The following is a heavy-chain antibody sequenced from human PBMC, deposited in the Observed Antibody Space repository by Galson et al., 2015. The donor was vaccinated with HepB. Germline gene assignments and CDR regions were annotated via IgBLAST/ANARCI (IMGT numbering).Heavy chain of an antibody. CDR3: ARDSVGITMIY. CDR1: GYTFTGHA. Sequence: SVKVSCKASGYTFTGHAMHWVRQAPGQRLEWMGWINAGNGNTKYSQKFQGRVTITRDTSASTAYMELSSLRSEGTAVYYCARDSVGITMIYWGQGTLVTVSS. V-gene: IGHV1-3*01. CDR2: INAGNGNT. D-gene: IGHD3-22*01. J-gene: IGHJ4*02.